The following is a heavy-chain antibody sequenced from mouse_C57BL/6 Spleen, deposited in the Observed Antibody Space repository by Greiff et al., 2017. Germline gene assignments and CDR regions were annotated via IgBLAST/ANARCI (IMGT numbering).Heavy chain of an antibody. J-gene: IGHJ4*01. CDR2: IDPSDSYT. CDR1: GYTFTSYW. CDR3: ARRQALGAMGY. V-gene: IGHV1-50*01. Sequence: VQLQQPGAELVKPGASVKLSCKASGYTFTSYWMQWVKQRPGQGLEWIGEIDPSDSYTNYNQKFKGKATLTVDTSSSTAYMQLSSLTSEDSAVYYCARRQALGAMGYWGQGASVTVSS.